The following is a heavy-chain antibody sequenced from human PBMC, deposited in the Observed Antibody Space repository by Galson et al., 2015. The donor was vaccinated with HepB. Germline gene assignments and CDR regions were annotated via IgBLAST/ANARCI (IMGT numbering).Heavy chain of an antibody. CDR2: ISGSGTTM. J-gene: IGHJ4*02. CDR1: GFTFSDYY. V-gene: IGHV3-11*01. Sequence: SLRLSCAASGFTFSDYYMTWIRQAPGRGLEWISYISGSGTTMFYADSLKGRFTISRDNAKNSLYLQMDSLRAEDSALYYCATLVYTTRWSPDYWGQGTLVTVSS. D-gene: IGHD1-26*01. CDR3: ATLVYTTRWSPDY.